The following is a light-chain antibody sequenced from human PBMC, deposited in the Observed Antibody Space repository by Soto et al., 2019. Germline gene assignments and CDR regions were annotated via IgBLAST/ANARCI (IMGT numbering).Light chain of an antibody. V-gene: IGLV2-11*01. CDR2: DVT. CDR3: CSYAGTYTVL. J-gene: IGLJ2*01. Sequence: QYALTQPRSVSGSPGQSVTISCTRADGDVGDYNYVSWYQQHPGKAPKLMIYDVTKRPSGVPDRFSGSKSGNTASLTISGLEAEDEADYYCCSYAGTYTVLFGGGTKLTVL. CDR1: DGDVGDYNY.